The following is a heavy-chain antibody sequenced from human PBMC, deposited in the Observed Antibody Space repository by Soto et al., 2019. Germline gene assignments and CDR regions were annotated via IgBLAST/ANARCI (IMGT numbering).Heavy chain of an antibody. CDR2: INYSGST. CDR1: GGTISSGGYY. V-gene: IGHV4-31*03. Sequence: TLSLTCTVSGGTISSGGYYWSRLRQHKGKGLEWIGNINYSGSTYYNPSLKSRVTRSLDTSKNQFSLKLSSVTAADTAVYYCARCSGYCCVGSCYYGQAIDVWGQGTMVTVSS. J-gene: IGHJ3*01. CDR3: ARCSGYCCVGSCYYGQAIDV. D-gene: IGHD2-15*01.